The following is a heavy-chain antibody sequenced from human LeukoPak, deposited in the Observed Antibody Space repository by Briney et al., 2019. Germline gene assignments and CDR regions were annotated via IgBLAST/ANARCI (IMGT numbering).Heavy chain of an antibody. J-gene: IGHJ6*02. D-gene: IGHD3-10*01. V-gene: IGHV7-4-1*02. Sequence: ASVKVSCKASGYTFTTYAMNWVRQAPGQGLEWMGWINTNTGNPTYAQGFTGRFVFSLDTSVSTAYLQISSLKAEDTAVYYCARVYYGSGSYYLSRAYYYGMDVWGQGTTVTVSS. CDR1: GYTFTTYA. CDR2: INTNTGNP. CDR3: ARVYYGSGSYYLSRAYYYGMDV.